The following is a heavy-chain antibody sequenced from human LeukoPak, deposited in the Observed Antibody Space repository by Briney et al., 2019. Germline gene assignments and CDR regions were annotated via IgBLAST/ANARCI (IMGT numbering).Heavy chain of an antibody. V-gene: IGHV3-74*01. CDR1: GFTFSSYW. J-gene: IGHJ4*02. CDR2: ISDGGSTT. CDR3: ASDFDY. Sequence: GGSLRLSCAASGFTFSSYWMHWVRQAPGKGLVWVSRISDGGSTTTYADSVKGRFTISRDNAKNSLYLQMNSLRAEDTAVYYCASDFDYWGQGTLVTVSS.